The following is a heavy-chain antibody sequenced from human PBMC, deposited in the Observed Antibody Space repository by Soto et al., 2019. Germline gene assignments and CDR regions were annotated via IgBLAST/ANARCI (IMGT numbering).Heavy chain of an antibody. V-gene: IGHV3-53*02. J-gene: IGHJ3*02. CDR1: GLTVSSNY. D-gene: IGHD3-10*01. CDR3: ARDRPGDEGDGFDI. Sequence: EVQLVETGGGLIQPGGSLRLSCAASGLTVSSNYMNWVRQAPGKGLEWVSVLYSGGSTHYAGSVKGRFIISRDNSKNTLYLQMNFLRVEDTAVYYCARDRPGDEGDGFDIWGHGTMVTVSS. CDR2: LYSGGST.